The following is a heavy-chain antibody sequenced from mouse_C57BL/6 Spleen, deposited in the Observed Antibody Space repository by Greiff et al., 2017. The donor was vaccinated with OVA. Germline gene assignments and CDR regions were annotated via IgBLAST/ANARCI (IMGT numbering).Heavy chain of an antibody. CDR3: TTFYYGYYGPDY. D-gene: IGHD2-3*01. Sequence: VQLKESGAELVRPGASVKLSCTASGFNIKDDYMHWVKQRPEQGLEWIGWIDPENGDTEYSSKFQGKATITADTSSNTAYLQLSSLTSEDTAVYYCTTFYYGYYGPDYWGQGTTLTVSS. V-gene: IGHV14-4*01. J-gene: IGHJ2*01. CDR2: IDPENGDT. CDR1: GFNIKDDY.